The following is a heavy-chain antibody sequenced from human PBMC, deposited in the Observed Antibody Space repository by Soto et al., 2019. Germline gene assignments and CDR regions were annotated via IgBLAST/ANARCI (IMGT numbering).Heavy chain of an antibody. D-gene: IGHD2-15*01. CDR3: ARCPGYCSGGSCSYYYGMDV. CDR2: IYPGDSDT. V-gene: IGHV5-51*01. Sequence: GESLKISCKGSGYSFTSYWIGWVRQMPGKGLEWMGIIYPGDSDTRYSPSFQGQVTISADKSISTAYLQWSSLKASDTAMYYCARCPGYCSGGSCSYYYGMDVWGQGTTVTVSS. CDR1: GYSFTSYW. J-gene: IGHJ6*02.